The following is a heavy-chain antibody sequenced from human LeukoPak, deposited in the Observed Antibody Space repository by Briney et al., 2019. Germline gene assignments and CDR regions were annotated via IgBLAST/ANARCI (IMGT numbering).Heavy chain of an antibody. CDR3: ARDGGRIAAAGHYYYYGMDV. CDR2: IYYSGST. D-gene: IGHD6-13*01. CDR1: GGSISSGDYY. Sequence: PSQTLSLTCTVSGGSISSGDYYWSWIRQPPGKVLEWIGYIYYSGSTYYNPSLKSRVTISVDTSKNQFSLKLSSVTAADTAVYYCARDGGRIAAAGHYYYYGMDVWGQGTTVTVSS. V-gene: IGHV4-30-4*01. J-gene: IGHJ6*02.